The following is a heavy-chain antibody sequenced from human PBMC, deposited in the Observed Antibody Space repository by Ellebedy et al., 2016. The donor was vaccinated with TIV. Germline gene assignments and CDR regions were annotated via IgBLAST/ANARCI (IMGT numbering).Heavy chain of an antibody. J-gene: IGHJ4*02. D-gene: IGHD4-23*01. V-gene: IGHV3-30*03. Sequence: PGGSLRLSCAASGFTFDSHGMHWVRQSPGKGLEWVAAIAFDAGSKQYVDSVKGRFTISRDNSKNTLYLQMNSLRVEDTAVYYCARGSLVRSRTRNPTNSWGQGTLVTVSS. CDR3: ARGSLVRSRTRNPTNS. CDR2: IAFDAGSK. CDR1: GFTFDSHG.